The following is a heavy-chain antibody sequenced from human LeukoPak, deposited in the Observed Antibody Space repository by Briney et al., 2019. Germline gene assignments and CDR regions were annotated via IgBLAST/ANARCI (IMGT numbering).Heavy chain of an antibody. Sequence: SETLSLTCTVSGGSITSSSYYWGWIRQPPGKGLEWIGEINHSGSTNYNPSLKSRVTISVDTSKNQFSLKLSSVTAADTAVYYCARVVAAGYYYYGMDVWGQGTTVTVSS. J-gene: IGHJ6*02. D-gene: IGHD6-13*01. CDR3: ARVVAAGYYYYGMDV. CDR1: GGSITSSSYY. V-gene: IGHV4-39*07. CDR2: INHSGST.